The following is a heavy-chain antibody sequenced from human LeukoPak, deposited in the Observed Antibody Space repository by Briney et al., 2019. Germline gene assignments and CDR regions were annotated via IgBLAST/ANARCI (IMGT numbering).Heavy chain of an antibody. CDR3: ARHGYSSSYIYTPEYYFDY. V-gene: IGHV4-39*01. Sequence: SETLSLTCTVSGGSISSSSYYWGWIRQPPGKGLEWIGSIYYSGSTYYNPSLKSRVTISVDTSKNQFSLKLSSVTAAVTAVYYCARHGYSSSYIYTPEYYFDYWGQGTLVTVSS. CDR2: IYYSGST. D-gene: IGHD6-13*01. CDR1: GGSISSSSYY. J-gene: IGHJ4*02.